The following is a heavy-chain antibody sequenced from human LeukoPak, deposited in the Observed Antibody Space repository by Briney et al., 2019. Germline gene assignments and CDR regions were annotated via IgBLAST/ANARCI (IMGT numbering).Heavy chain of an antibody. CDR2: ISSSGGTT. CDR3: AKGSRYDTSGHLDS. D-gene: IGHD3-22*01. CDR1: GFTFSSYA. Sequence: GGSLRLSCTASGFTFSSYAMNWVRQAPGKGLQWVSVISSSGGTTYYADSVKGRFTISRDNSKNTLYLQMNSLRVEDTAVYYCAKGSRYDTSGHLDSWGQGTLVTVSS. V-gene: IGHV3-23*01. J-gene: IGHJ4*02.